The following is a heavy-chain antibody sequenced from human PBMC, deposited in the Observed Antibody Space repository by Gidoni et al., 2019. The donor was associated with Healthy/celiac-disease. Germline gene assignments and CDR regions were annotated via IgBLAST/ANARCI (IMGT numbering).Heavy chain of an antibody. J-gene: IGHJ2*01. CDR2: ISYDGSNK. Sequence: QVQLVESGGGVVQPGRSLRLSCSASGFTFSSYAMHWVRQAPGKGLEWVAVISYDGSNKYYADSVKGRFTISRDNSKNTLYLQMNSLRAEDTAVYYCARGRPTVTTLFDLWGRGTLVTVSS. CDR3: ARGRPTVTTLFDL. D-gene: IGHD4-4*01. CDR1: GFTFSSYA. V-gene: IGHV3-30-3*01.